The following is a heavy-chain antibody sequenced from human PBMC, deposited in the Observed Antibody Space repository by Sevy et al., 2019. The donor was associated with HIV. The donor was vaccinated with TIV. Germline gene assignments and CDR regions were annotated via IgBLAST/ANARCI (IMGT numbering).Heavy chain of an antibody. J-gene: IGHJ4*01. Sequence: GGSLRLSCAASGFTFSNYVMSWVRQTPGKGLEWVSSIAGSGDNTYYLDTVMGRFIMSRDNSKNTLYLQMNSLRAEDTAVYYCARRIVGAGGYFDYWGQEPWSPSPQ. CDR3: ARRIVGAGGYFDY. V-gene: IGHV3-23*01. D-gene: IGHD1-26*01. CDR2: IAGSGDNT. CDR1: GFTFSNYV.